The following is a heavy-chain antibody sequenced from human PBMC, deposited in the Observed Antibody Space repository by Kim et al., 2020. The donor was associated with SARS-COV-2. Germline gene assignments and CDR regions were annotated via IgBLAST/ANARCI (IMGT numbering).Heavy chain of an antibody. CDR3: ARVRSSLEFDY. CDR2: IYYSGST. D-gene: IGHD6-6*01. Sequence: SETLSITCTVSGGSISSYYWSWIRQPPGKGLEWIGYIYYSGSTNYNPSLKSRVTISVDTSKNQFSLKLSSVTAADTAVYYCARVRSSLEFDYWGQGTLVT. CDR1: GGSISSYY. V-gene: IGHV4-59*01. J-gene: IGHJ4*02.